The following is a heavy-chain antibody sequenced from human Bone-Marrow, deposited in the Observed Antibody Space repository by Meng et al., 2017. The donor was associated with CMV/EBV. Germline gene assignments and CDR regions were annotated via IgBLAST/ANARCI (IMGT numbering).Heavy chain of an antibody. Sequence: GGSLRLSCAASGFIFSGYSMNWVRQAPGKRLEWVSMISSSSRYIYYADSVKGRFTISRDNANNLLYLQMNSLTAEDTAFYYCATREGMGHTVDWGQGTLVTVSS. CDR3: ATREGMGHTVD. V-gene: IGHV3-21*01. D-gene: IGHD1-26*01. CDR1: GFIFSGYS. J-gene: IGHJ4*02. CDR2: ISSSSRYI.